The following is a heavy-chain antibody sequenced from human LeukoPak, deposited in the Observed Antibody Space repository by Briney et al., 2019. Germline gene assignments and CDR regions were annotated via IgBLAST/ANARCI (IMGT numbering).Heavy chain of an antibody. Sequence: SETLSLTCTVSGGSISSDYWSWIRQPPGKGLEWIGYIYYRGSTNYNPSLKSRVTISVDTSKNQFSLKLSSVTAADMAVYYCARLSGYSSGHYYSDYWGQGTLVTVSS. CDR3: ARLSGYSSGHYYSDY. CDR1: GGSISSDY. D-gene: IGHD3-22*01. V-gene: IGHV4-59*01. CDR2: IYYRGST. J-gene: IGHJ4*02.